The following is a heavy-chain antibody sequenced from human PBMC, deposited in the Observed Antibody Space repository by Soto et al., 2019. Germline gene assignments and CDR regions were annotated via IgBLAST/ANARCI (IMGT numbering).Heavy chain of an antibody. CDR3: TRDILAVACSAWAFDI. V-gene: IGHV3-49*04. Sequence: GGSLRLSFTASGFTFGDYAMSWVRQAPGKGLEWVGFIRSKAYGGTTEYAASVKGRFTISRDDSKSIAYLQMNSLKTEDTAVYYCTRDILAVACSAWAFDIWGQGTMVTVSS. D-gene: IGHD6-19*01. CDR1: GFTFGDYA. CDR2: IRSKAYGGTT. J-gene: IGHJ3*02.